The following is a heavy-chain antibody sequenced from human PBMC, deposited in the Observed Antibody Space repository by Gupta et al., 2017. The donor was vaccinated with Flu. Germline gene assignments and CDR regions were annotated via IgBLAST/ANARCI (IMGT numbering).Heavy chain of an antibody. J-gene: IGHJ4*02. V-gene: IGHV1-2*02. CDR2: INPKSGET. D-gene: IGHD2-15*01. CDR3: ASHKDYPVVADY. CDR1: GYTLTGHF. Sequence: QVRLEQSGGEVKKPGASVKVSCKTSGYTLTGHFVHWVRQAPGQGLESVGWINPKSGETKYAEKFQGRVTLTRDTSTSTFYMDLRGLRSDDTAVYFCASHKDYPVVADYWGQGTLVSVSA.